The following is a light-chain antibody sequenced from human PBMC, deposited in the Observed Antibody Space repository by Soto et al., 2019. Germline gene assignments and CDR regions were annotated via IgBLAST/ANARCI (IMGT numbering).Light chain of an antibody. J-gene: IGKJ4*01. Sequence: EIVLTQSPATLSLSPGERATLSCRASQSVSNSLAWYRQKPGQAPRLLIYDASNRATGIPARFSGSGSGTDFTLTISSLEPEDFAVYYCQQRSSWLTFGGGTKLEI. CDR2: DAS. CDR1: QSVSNS. CDR3: QQRSSWLT. V-gene: IGKV3-11*01.